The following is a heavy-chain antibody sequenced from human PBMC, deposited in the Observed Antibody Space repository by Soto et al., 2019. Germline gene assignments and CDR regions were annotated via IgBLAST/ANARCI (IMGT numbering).Heavy chain of an antibody. CDR2: ISSSSTYI. CDR3: ARDNGEFDP. V-gene: IGHV3-21*01. CDR1: GFTFSSYT. Sequence: GALRLSCAASGFTFSSYTMSWVRQAPGKGLEWVSSISSSSTYIYYADSVKGRFTISRDNAKNSLYLQMNSLRAEDTAVYYCARDNGEFDPWGHGTLVTVSS. D-gene: IGHD3-10*01. J-gene: IGHJ5*02.